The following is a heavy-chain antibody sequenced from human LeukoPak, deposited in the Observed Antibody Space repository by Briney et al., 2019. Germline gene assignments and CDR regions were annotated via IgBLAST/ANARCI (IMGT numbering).Heavy chain of an antibody. CDR1: GGSISSSSYY. D-gene: IGHD6-13*01. CDR3: AGPRGMDSSIIDY. V-gene: IGHV4-39*01. CDR2: IYYSGST. Sequence: PSETLSLTCTVSGGSISSSSYYWGWIRQPPGKGLEWIGSIYYSGSTYYNPSLKSRVTISVDTSKNQFSLKLSSVTAADTAVYYCAGPRGMDSSIIDYWGQGTLVTVSS. J-gene: IGHJ4*02.